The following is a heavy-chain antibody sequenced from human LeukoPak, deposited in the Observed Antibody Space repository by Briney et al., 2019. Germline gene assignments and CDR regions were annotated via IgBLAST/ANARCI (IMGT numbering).Heavy chain of an antibody. CDR2: INHSGST. Sequence: SETLSLTCAVYGGSFSGCYWSWIRQPPGKGLEWIGEINHSGSTNYNPSLKSRVTISVDTSKNQFSLKLSSVTAADTAVYYCARPSQYCSSTSCYIPDWGQGTLVTVSS. CDR3: ARPSQYCSSTSCYIPD. J-gene: IGHJ4*02. CDR1: GGSFSGCY. V-gene: IGHV4-34*01. D-gene: IGHD2-2*02.